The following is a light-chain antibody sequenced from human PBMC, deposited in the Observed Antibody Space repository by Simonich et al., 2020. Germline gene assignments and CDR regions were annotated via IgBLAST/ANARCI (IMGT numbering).Light chain of an antibody. CDR3: AAWDDSLSGVV. Sequence: QSVLTQPPSASGTPGQRVTISCSGSSSNIGSNYVYWYQQLPGTAPKLLIYRKMRRPSGVPARFAGSKAGTSASLAISGLRSEDEADYYCAAWDDSLSGVVFGGGTKLTVL. V-gene: IGLV1-47*01. CDR1: SSNIGSNY. J-gene: IGLJ2*01. CDR2: RKM.